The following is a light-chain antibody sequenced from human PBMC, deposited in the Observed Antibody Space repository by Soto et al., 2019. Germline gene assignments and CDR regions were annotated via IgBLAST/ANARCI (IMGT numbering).Light chain of an antibody. CDR3: QQLNTYPPWT. Sequence: DIQMTQSPSTLSGSVGDRVTITCRASQTISSWLAWYQQKPGKAPKLLIYKASTLKSGVPSRFSGSGSGTDFTLTISSLQPEDFATYYCQQLNTYPPWTFGPGTKVDIK. CDR2: KAS. J-gene: IGKJ3*01. CDR1: QTISSW. V-gene: IGKV1-5*03.